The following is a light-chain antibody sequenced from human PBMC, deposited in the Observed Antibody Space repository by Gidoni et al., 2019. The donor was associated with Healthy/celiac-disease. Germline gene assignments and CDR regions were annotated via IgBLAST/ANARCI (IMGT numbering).Light chain of an antibody. CDR3: QQSYSTPWT. CDR1: QRISSY. CDR2: AAS. V-gene: IGKV1-39*01. Sequence: IQLTPSPSSLSASVGDRVTITCRASQRISSYLNWYQQKTGNAPKLLIYAASSLQSGVPSRFSGSGSGTDFTLTISSLQPEDFATYYCQQSYSTPWTFGQGTKVEIK. J-gene: IGKJ1*01.